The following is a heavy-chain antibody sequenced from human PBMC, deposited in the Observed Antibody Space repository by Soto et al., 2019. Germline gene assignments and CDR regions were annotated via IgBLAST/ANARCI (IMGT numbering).Heavy chain of an antibody. CDR1: VFIFSDNL. D-gene: IGHD4-17*01. Sequence: VVSLILSCIASVFIFSDNLIHWFLQAPGKWLLWVSRINAYLTNTAYADSVKGRFTISIDKDKNTLYLEMNSLRAEDTSVYYCVKYYGLKQGWGKGDLVTVSS. CDR3: VKYYGLKQG. CDR2: INAYLTNT. J-gene: IGHJ4*02. V-gene: IGHV3-74*01.